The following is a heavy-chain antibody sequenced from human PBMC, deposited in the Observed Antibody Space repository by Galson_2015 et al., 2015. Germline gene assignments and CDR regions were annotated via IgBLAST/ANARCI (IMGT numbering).Heavy chain of an antibody. J-gene: IGHJ4*02. CDR1: GYTFTSYA. Sequence: SVKVSCKASGYTFTSYAMHWVRQAPGQRLEWMGWINAGNGNTKYSQKFQGRVTITRDTSASTAYMELSSLRSEDTAVYYCARFLAGGVFWGLGYWGQGTLVTVSS. D-gene: IGHD3-16*01. CDR2: INAGNGNT. CDR3: ARFLAGGVFWGLGY. V-gene: IGHV1-3*01.